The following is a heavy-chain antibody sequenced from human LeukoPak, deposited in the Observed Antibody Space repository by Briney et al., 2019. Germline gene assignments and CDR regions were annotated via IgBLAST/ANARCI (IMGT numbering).Heavy chain of an antibody. V-gene: IGHV4-34*01. D-gene: IGHD5/OR15-5a*01. CDR3: ARQGLYDGRDY. Sequence: SETLSLTCAVYGGSFSGYYWSWIRQPPGKGLEWIGEINHSGSTNCNPSLKSRVTISVDTSKNQFSLKLSSVTAADTAVYYCARQGLYDGRDYWGQGTLVTVSS. CDR1: GGSFSGYY. CDR2: INHSGST. J-gene: IGHJ4*02.